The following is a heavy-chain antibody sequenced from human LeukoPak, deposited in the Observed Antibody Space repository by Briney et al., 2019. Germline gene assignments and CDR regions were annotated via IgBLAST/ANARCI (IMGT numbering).Heavy chain of an antibody. V-gene: IGHV4-59*01. D-gene: IGHD3-10*01. CDR2: IYYSGST. Sequence: SQTLSLTCTVSGGSISSYYWSRIRQPPGKGLEWIGYIYYSGSTNYNPSLKSRVTISVDTFKNQFSLKLSSVTAADTAVYYCARMGYYYGSGSYPFDPWGQGTLVTVSS. J-gene: IGHJ5*02. CDR1: GGSISSYY. CDR3: ARMGYYYGSGSYPFDP.